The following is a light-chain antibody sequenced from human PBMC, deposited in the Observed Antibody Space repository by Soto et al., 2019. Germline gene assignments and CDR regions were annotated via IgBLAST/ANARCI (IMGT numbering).Light chain of an antibody. J-gene: IGLJ3*02. CDR2: DVT. CDR1: SSDVGGYEY. Sequence: QSVLTQPASVSGSPGQSITISCTGTSSDVGGYEYVSWYQQHPGKAPKVMIYDVTNRPSGVSNRFSGSKSGNTASLTISGLQAEDEADYYCSSYTSSSTLWLFGGGTQLTVL. CDR3: SSYTSSSTLWL. V-gene: IGLV2-14*01.